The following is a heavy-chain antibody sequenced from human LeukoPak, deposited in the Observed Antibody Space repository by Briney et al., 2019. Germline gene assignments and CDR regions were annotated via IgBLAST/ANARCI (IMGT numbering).Heavy chain of an antibody. J-gene: IGHJ3*01. CDR3: AKDSFSYNGVFDALDV. CDR2: TAPA. Sequence: GGSLRLSCATSGFTFSDYAMTWVRQAPGKGLEWVSSTAPAHYADSVKGRFTISRDDSKNTLFLQMNSLRAEDTAIYYCAKDSFSYNGVFDALDVWGHGTMVTVSS. D-gene: IGHD2-8*01. CDR1: GFTFSDYA. V-gene: IGHV3-23*01.